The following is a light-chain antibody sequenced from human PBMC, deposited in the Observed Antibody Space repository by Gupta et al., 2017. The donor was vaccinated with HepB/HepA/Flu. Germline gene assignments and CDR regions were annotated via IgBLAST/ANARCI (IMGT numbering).Light chain of an antibody. CDR2: LGS. J-gene: IGKJ4*01. V-gene: IGKV2-28*01. CDR3: MQALQTPLT. Sequence: DIVMPQSPLPRPVIPGEPASISCRSSQSLLHSNGKNYLDCYVKKPGQSPQVLMFLGSNRASGGPDRFSGSGAGTDCTLKISRVEAEDVGVYYCMQALQTPLTFGGGTKVEI. CDR1: QSLLHSNGKNY.